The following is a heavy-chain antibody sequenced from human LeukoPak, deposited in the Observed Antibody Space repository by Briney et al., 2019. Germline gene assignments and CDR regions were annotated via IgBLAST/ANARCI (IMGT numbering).Heavy chain of an antibody. D-gene: IGHD6-19*01. CDR2: INHTGRT. CDR3: ARLTRIAVAAKLIFDY. J-gene: IGHJ4*02. V-gene: IGHV4-34*01. CDR1: GGSFSANY. Sequence: PSETLSLTCAVSGGSFSANYWSWIRQPPGKGPEWIGEINHTGRTNYNPSLKSRVTISVDMSKNQFSLKLSSVTAADTAVYYCARLTRIAVAAKLIFDYWGQGTLVTVSS.